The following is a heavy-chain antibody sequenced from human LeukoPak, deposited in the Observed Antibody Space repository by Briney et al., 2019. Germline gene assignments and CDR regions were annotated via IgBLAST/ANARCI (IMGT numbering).Heavy chain of an antibody. D-gene: IGHD3-10*01. CDR2: INHSGST. Sequence: SETLSLTCAVYGGSFSGYYWSWIRQPPGKGLEWIGEINHSGSTNYNPSLKSRVTISVDTSKNQFSLKLSSVTAADTAVYYCARVSTMVRGVPDWFDPWGQGTLVTVSS. CDR1: GGSFSGYY. CDR3: ARVSTMVRGVPDWFDP. J-gene: IGHJ5*02. V-gene: IGHV4-34*09.